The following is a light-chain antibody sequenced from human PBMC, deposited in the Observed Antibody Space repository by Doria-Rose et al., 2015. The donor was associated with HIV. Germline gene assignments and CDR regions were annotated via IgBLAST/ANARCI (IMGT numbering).Light chain of an antibody. CDR1: QSLLYTSKNY. V-gene: IGKV4-1*01. J-gene: IGKJ3*01. CDR2: WAS. CDR3: QQYYDTPS. Sequence: VLTQPPESLGMPLGERATLNCKSNQSLLYTSKNYLAWNQQKPGQPPKLLIYWASTRQSGVPARFSGSGSGTDFTLTISSLEAEDVAVYYCQQYYDTPSFGPGTTVDIK.